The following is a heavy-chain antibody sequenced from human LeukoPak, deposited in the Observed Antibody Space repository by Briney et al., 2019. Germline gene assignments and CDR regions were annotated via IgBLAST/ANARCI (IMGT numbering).Heavy chain of an antibody. D-gene: IGHD1-20*01. CDR3: ARDITGTTSRWFDP. V-gene: IGHV1-18*04. Sequence: ASVKVSCKASGYTFTGYYMHWVRQAPGQGLEWMGWISAYNGNTNYAQKLQGRVTMTTDTSTSTAYMELRSLRSDDTAVYYCARDITGTTSRWFDPWGQGTLVTVSS. CDR2: ISAYNGNT. CDR1: GYTFTGYY. J-gene: IGHJ5*02.